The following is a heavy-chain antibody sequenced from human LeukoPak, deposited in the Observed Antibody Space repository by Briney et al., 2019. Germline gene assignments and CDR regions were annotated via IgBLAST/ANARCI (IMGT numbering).Heavy chain of an antibody. V-gene: IGHV3-21*01. Sequence: GGSLRLSCAASGFTFSSYSMNWVRQAPGKGLEWVSSISSSSSYIYYADSVKGRFTISRDNAKNSLYLQMNSLRAEDTAVYYCARGGERDFDYWGREPWSPSPQ. J-gene: IGHJ4*02. CDR3: ARGGERDFDY. CDR2: ISSSSSYI. CDR1: GFTFSSYS. D-gene: IGHD5-12*01.